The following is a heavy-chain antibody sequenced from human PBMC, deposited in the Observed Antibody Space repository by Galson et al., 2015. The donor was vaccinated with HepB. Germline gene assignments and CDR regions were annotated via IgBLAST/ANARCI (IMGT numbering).Heavy chain of an antibody. CDR1: GGSFSGYY. V-gene: IGHV4-34*01. CDR2: INHSGST. Sequence: SETLSLTCAVYGGSFSGYYWSWIRQPPGKGLEWIGEINHSGSTNYNPSLKSRVTISVDRSKNQFSLKLSSMTAADTAVYYCARGVAPMAYFDYWGQGTLVTVSS. J-gene: IGHJ4*02. CDR3: ARGVAPMAYFDY. D-gene: IGHD3-10*01.